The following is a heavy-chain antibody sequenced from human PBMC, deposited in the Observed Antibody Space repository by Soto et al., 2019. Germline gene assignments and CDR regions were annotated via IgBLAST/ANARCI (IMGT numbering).Heavy chain of an antibody. CDR3: SGCSGGACHRNYGMDV. CDR1: GFTFSSCT. V-gene: IGHV3-21*01. CDR2: ISPSTSHI. J-gene: IGHJ6*02. D-gene: IGHD2-15*01. Sequence: EVHLVESGGGLVKRGGSLRLSCAVSGFTFSSCTMNWVRQAPGKGLEWVSSISPSTSHIYYTDSVKGRFTISRDNAKNSLFLQMNSLRAEDTAVYYCSGCSGGACHRNYGMDVWGQGTTVTVSS.